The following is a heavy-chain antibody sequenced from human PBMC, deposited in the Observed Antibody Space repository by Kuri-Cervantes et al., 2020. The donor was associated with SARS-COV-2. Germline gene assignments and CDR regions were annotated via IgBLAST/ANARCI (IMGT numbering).Heavy chain of an antibody. CDR2: IYHSGST. CDR3: ARHSGGYFDY. V-gene: IGHV4-59*08. CDR1: GGSISSYY. Sequence: SETLSLTCTVSGGSISSYYWSWIRQPPGKGLEWIGSIYHSGSTYYNPSLKSRVTISVDTSKNQFSLKLSSVTAADTAVYYCARHSGGYFDYWGQGTLVTVSS. J-gene: IGHJ4*02. D-gene: IGHD3-10*01.